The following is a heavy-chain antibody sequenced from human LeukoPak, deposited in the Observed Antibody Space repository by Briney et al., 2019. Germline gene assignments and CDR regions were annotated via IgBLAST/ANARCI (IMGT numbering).Heavy chain of an antibody. CDR3: AKSTLAIRFLEWPLRGVDP. Sequence: PGGSLRLSCAASGFTFSSYAMSWVRQAPGKGLEWVSGISSNGASTYYVDSVKGRFTISRDNSKNTLFLQMNSLRAEDTAVYYCAKSTLAIRFLEWPLRGVDPWGQGTLVTVSS. J-gene: IGHJ5*02. CDR1: GFTFSSYA. CDR2: ISSNGAST. D-gene: IGHD3-3*01. V-gene: IGHV3-23*01.